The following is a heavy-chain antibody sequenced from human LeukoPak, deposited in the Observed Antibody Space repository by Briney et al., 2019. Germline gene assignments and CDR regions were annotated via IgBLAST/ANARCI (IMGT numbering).Heavy chain of an antibody. CDR3: ARVAAILTGYYNFRSGAFDY. J-gene: IGHJ4*02. V-gene: IGHV1-69*05. Sequence: ASVKVSCKASGGTFSSYAISWVRQAPGQGLEWMGGIIPIFGTANYAQEFQGRVTITTDESTSTAYMELSSLRSEDTAVYYCARVAAILTGYYNFRSGAFDYWGQGTLVTVSS. CDR1: GGTFSSYA. D-gene: IGHD3-9*01. CDR2: IIPIFGTA.